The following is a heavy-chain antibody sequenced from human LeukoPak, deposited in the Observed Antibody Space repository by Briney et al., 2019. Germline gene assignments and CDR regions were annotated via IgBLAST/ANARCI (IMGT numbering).Heavy chain of an antibody. Sequence: PGRSLRLSCAASGFTFDDYAMHWVRQAPGKGLDWVSGINWNSGIIGYADSVKGRFTISRDDAKNSLYLQMNSLRAEDTAVYYCASSGDVSPRAFDIWGQGTMVTVSS. CDR3: ASSGDVSPRAFDI. CDR1: GFTFDDYA. V-gene: IGHV3-9*01. J-gene: IGHJ3*02. D-gene: IGHD3-16*01. CDR2: INWNSGII.